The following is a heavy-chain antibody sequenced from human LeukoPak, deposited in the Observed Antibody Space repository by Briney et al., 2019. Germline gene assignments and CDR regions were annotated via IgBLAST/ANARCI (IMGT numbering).Heavy chain of an antibody. J-gene: IGHJ6*02. CDR3: ARESTGSSSWYAGGLYYYYGMDV. CDR1: GDSVSSNSAA. V-gene: IGHV6-1*01. CDR2: TYDRSKWYN. Sequence: SQTLSLTCAISGDSVSSNSAAWNWIRQSPSRGLEWLGRTYDRSKWYNDYAVSVKSRITINPDTSKNQFSLQLNSVTPEDTAVYYCARESTGSSSWYAGGLYYYYGMDVWGQGTTVTVSS. D-gene: IGHD6-13*01.